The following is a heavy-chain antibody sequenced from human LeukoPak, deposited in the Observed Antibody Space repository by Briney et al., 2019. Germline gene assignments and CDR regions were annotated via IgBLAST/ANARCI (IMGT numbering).Heavy chain of an antibody. J-gene: IGHJ4*02. Sequence: ASVKVSCKASGYTFTGYYMHWVRQAPGQGLEWMGWINPNSGGTNYAQKFQGRVTMTSDTSISTAYMELSRLRSDDTAVYYCARDRHQWELLDYWGQGTLVTVSS. CDR1: GYTFTGYY. V-gene: IGHV1-2*02. D-gene: IGHD1-26*01. CDR3: ARDRHQWELLDY. CDR2: INPNSGGT.